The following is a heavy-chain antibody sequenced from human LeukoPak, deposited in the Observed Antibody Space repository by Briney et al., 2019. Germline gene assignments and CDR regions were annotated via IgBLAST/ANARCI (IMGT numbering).Heavy chain of an antibody. CDR2: ISSSSDYT. Sequence: GGSLRLSRAPSGFTPSDYYMRWISPAPGKGLGWVSYISSSSDYTNYAGSVKGRFTISRDNAKNSLYLKMNSLRAEDTAVYYCARARYSSGWLPYYFDYGGQGALVTVSS. CDR1: GFTPSDYY. J-gene: IGHJ4*02. CDR3: ARARYSSGWLPYYFDY. V-gene: IGHV3-11*05. D-gene: IGHD6-19*01.